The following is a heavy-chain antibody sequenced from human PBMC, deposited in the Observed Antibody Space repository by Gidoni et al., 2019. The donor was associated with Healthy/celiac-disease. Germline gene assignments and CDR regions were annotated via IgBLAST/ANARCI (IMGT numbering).Heavy chain of an antibody. CDR1: GGSISSGGYY. CDR3: ARSIPNYGDYGFFDY. CDR2: IYYSGST. J-gene: IGHJ4*02. V-gene: IGHV4-31*03. D-gene: IGHD4-17*01. Sequence: QVQLQESGPGLVKPSQTLSLTCTVSGGSISSGGYYWSWIRQHPGKGLEWIGYIYYSGSTYYNPSLKSRVTISVDTSKNQFSLKLSSVTAADTAVYYCARSIPNYGDYGFFDYWGQGTLVTVSS.